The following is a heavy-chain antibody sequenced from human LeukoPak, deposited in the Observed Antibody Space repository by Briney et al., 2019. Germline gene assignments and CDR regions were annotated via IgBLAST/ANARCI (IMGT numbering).Heavy chain of an antibody. CDR3: ARSRTSTSSTSFWFDP. V-gene: IGHV5-51*01. Sequence: GESLKISCKGSEYSFTSYWIGWVRQMPGKGLEWMGIIYPGDSDTRYSPSFQGQVTISADKSITTAYLQWSSLKASDTAIYYCARSRTSTSSTSFWFDPWGQGTLVTVSS. D-gene: IGHD2-2*01. J-gene: IGHJ5*02. CDR2: IYPGDSDT. CDR1: EYSFTSYW.